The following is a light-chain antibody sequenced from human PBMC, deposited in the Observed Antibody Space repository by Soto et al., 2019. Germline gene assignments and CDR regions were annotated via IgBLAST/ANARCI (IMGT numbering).Light chain of an antibody. CDR1: SPNIGRNT. V-gene: IGLV1-44*01. J-gene: IGLJ3*02. Sequence: QSVLTQPPSASGTPGQRVTISCSGSSPNIGRNTVSWYQQLPGTAPKLLIYSNDERPSGVPDRCSGSKSGTSASLAISGLQSEDEADYYCAAWDDSLNGPVFGGGTKLTVL. CDR3: AAWDDSLNGPV. CDR2: SND.